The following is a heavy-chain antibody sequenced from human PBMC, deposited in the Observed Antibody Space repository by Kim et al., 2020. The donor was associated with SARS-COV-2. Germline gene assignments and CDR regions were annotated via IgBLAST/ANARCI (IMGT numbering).Heavy chain of an antibody. D-gene: IGHD3-22*01. V-gene: IGHV4-34*01. J-gene: IGHJ4*02. Sequence: SETLSLTCAVYGGSFSGYYWSWIRQPPGKGLEWIGEINHSGSTNYNPSLKSRVTISVDTSKNQFSLKLSSVTAADTAVYYCARDTYYYDSSPGAYWGQGTRVTVSS. CDR2: INHSGST. CDR3: ARDTYYYDSSPGAY. CDR1: GGSFSGYY.